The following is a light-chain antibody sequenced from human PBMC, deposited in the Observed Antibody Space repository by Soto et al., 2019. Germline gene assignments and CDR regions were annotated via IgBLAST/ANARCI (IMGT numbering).Light chain of an antibody. CDR1: QSVNIN. Sequence: EVVLTQSPATLSVSPGEGATLSCRACQSVNINLAWYQQKPGQAPRLLIYGASTRATGVPARFSGSGSGTEFTLTISTLQSEDFAVYYCQQYNNWPITFGQGTRLEIK. V-gene: IGKV3-15*01. CDR2: GAS. CDR3: QQYNNWPIT. J-gene: IGKJ5*01.